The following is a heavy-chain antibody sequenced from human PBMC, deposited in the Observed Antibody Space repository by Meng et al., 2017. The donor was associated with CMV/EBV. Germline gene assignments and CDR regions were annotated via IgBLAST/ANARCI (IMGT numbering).Heavy chain of an antibody. CDR2: IYYSGST. Sequence: SETLSLTCTVSGGSISSYYWSWIRQPPGKGLEWIGYIYYSGSTNYNPSLKSRVTISVDTSKNQFSLKLSSVTAADTAVYYCARDRITGNSSSWLWYYYYGMDVWGQGTTVTVSS. CDR1: GGSISSYY. CDR3: ARDRITGNSSSWLWYYYYGMDV. J-gene: IGHJ6*02. D-gene: IGHD6-13*01. V-gene: IGHV4-59*01.